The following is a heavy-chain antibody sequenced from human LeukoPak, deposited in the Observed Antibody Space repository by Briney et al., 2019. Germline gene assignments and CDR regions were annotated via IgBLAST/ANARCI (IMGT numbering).Heavy chain of an antibody. V-gene: IGHV1-69*13. Sequence: PWASVKFSCRASGGTFSSYAISWVRQAPGQGLEWMGGIIPIFGTANYAQKFQGRVTITADESTSTAYMELSSLRSEDTAVYYCAEENDSSGCSWGQGTLVTVSS. CDR2: IIPIFGTA. J-gene: IGHJ4*02. D-gene: IGHD6-19*01. CDR3: AEENDSSGCS. CDR1: GGTFSSYA.